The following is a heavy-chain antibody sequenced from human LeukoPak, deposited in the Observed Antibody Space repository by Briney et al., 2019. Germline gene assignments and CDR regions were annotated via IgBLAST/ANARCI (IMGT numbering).Heavy chain of an antibody. J-gene: IGHJ3*02. CDR1: GYSFTSYW. Sequence: GESLKISCKGSGYSFTSYWIGWVRQMPGKGLEWMGIIYPGDSDTRYSPSFQGQVTISADKSISTAYLQWNSLKASDTAMYYCARRLMYYYDTSGYDVAFDIWGQGTMVTVS. D-gene: IGHD3-22*01. CDR2: IYPGDSDT. CDR3: ARRLMYYYDTSGYDVAFDI. V-gene: IGHV5-51*01.